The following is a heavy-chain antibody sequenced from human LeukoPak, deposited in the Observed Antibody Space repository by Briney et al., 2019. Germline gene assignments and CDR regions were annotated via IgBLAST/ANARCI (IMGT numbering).Heavy chain of an antibody. Sequence: ASVKVSCKASGYTFTSYGISWVRQAPGQGLEWMGWISAYNGNTNYAQKLQGRVTMTTDTSTSTAYMELRSLRSDDTAVYYCAKDPQIAARGGGHFDYWGQGTLVTVSS. CDR2: ISAYNGNT. J-gene: IGHJ4*02. CDR1: GYTFTSYG. V-gene: IGHV1-18*01. D-gene: IGHD6-6*01. CDR3: AKDPQIAARGGGHFDY.